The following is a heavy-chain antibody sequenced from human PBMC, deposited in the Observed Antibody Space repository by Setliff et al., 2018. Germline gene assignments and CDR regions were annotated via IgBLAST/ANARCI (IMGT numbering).Heavy chain of an antibody. V-gene: IGHV5-51*01. D-gene: IGHD1-26*01. CDR2: IYPRDSDT. CDR3: TREHVSGHSEY. CDR1: GDSFTNYW. J-gene: IGHJ4*02. Sequence: PGESLKISCKVSGDSFTNYWIGWVRQMPGKGLEYMGIIYPRDSDTRYSPSFQGQVTFSADKSINTAYLQWNSLKASDSAIYYCTREHVSGHSEYWGQGTLVTVSS.